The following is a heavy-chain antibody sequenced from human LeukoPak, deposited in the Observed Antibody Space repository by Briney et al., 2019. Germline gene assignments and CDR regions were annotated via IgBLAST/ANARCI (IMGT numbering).Heavy chain of an antibody. CDR1: GGSISSYY. CDR2: IYYSGST. J-gene: IGHJ6*03. Sequence: PSETLSLTCTVSGGSISSYYWSWIRQPPGKGLEWIGYIYYSGSTNYKSSLKSRVTISVDTSKNQFSLKLSSVTAADTAVYYCARGALGDYSVYYYYMDVCGKGTTVTVSS. D-gene: IGHD4-11*01. V-gene: IGHV4-59*12. CDR3: ARGALGDYSVYYYYMDV.